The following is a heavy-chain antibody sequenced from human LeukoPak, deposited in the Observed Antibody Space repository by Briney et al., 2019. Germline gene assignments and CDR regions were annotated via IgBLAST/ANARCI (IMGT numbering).Heavy chain of an antibody. V-gene: IGHV3-9*01. J-gene: IGHJ4*02. CDR3: AKDIAAIFTYFDY. Sequence: GGSLRLSCAASGFTFDDYAIHWVRQAPGKGLEWVSGISWNSGRIGYADSVKGRLTISRDNAKNSLYLQMNSLRAEDTALYYCAKDIAAIFTYFDYWGQGTLVTVSS. CDR2: ISWNSGRI. D-gene: IGHD5-18*01. CDR1: GFTFDDYA.